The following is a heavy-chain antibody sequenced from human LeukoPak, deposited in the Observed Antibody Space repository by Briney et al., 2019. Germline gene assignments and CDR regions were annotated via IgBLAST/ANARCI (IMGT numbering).Heavy chain of an antibody. CDR1: GYTFTGYY. CDR2: INPNSGGT. Sequence: GASVKVSCKASGYTFTGYYMHWVRQAPGQGLEWMGWINPNSGGTNYAQKFQGRVTMTRDTSISTAYMELSRLRSDDTAVYYCARVGQQLAPLGYYYYYMDVWGRGTTVTVSS. D-gene: IGHD6-13*01. CDR3: ARVGQQLAPLGYYYYYMDV. J-gene: IGHJ6*03. V-gene: IGHV1-2*02.